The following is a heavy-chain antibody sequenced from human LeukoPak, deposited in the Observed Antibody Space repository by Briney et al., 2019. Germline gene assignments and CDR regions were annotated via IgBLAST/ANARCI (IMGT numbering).Heavy chain of an antibody. CDR3: ARVDSGSACAS. CDR1: GFTLSSYS. Sequence: GGSLRLSCAASGFTLSSYSMHWVRQAPGKGLQFVSAISSNGGRTYYANSVKGRFTISRDISKNTLYLQMGSLRPEDMAVYYCARVDSGSACASWGQGILVTVSS. CDR2: ISSNGGRT. J-gene: IGHJ1*01. D-gene: IGHD6-19*01. V-gene: IGHV3-64*01.